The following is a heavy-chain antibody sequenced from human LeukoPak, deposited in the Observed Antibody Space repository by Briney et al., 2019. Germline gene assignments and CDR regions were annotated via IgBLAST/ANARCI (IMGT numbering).Heavy chain of an antibody. Sequence: GGSLRLSCAASGFTFSHYTMNWVRQAPGKGLEWVSSITALSSYIYYADPVKGRFTISRDNANNSLYLQMTSLRAEDTAVYYCARVGGTGWYHDDYWGQGTLVTVSS. J-gene: IGHJ4*02. CDR1: GFTFSHYT. D-gene: IGHD6-19*01. CDR3: ARVGGTGWYHDDY. CDR2: ITALSSYI. V-gene: IGHV3-21*01.